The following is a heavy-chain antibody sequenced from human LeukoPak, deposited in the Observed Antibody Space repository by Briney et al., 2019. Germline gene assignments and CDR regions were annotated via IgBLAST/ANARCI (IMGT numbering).Heavy chain of an antibody. CDR3: ARGLQVFGVVIIKRFDP. V-gene: IGHV4-34*01. Sequence: SETLSLTCAVYGGSFSGYYWSWIRQPPGKGLEWIGEINHSGSTNYNPSLKSRVTIPVDTSKHQFSLKLSSVTAADTAVYYCARGLQVFGVVIIKRFDPWGQGTLVTVSS. D-gene: IGHD3-3*01. J-gene: IGHJ5*02. CDR1: GGSFSGYY. CDR2: INHSGST.